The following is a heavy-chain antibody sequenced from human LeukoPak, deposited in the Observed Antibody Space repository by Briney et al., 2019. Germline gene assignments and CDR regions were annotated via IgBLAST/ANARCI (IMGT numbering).Heavy chain of an antibody. CDR2: INAGNGNT. D-gene: IGHD3-10*01. CDR1: GYTFTSYA. CDR3: ARERGGPSSGSRGYFDL. Sequence: GASVNVSCKASGYTFTSYAMHWVRQAPGQRLEWMGWINAGNGNTKYSQKFQGGVTITRDTSASTAYMELSSLRSEDTAVYYCARERGGPSSGSRGYFDLWGRGTLVTVSS. J-gene: IGHJ2*01. V-gene: IGHV1-3*01.